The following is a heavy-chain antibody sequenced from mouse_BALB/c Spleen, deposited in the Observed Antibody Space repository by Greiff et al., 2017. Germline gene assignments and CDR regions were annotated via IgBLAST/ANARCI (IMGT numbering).Heavy chain of an antibody. V-gene: IGHV5-6-5*01. J-gene: IGHJ4*01. CDR3: AREDGAMDY. Sequence: EVKLVESGGGLVQPGGSRKLSCAASGFTFSSYAMSWVRQTPEKRLEWVASISSGGSTYYPDSVKGRFTISRDNARNILYLQMSSLRSEDTAMYYCAREDGAMDYWGQGTSVTVSS. CDR1: GFTFSSYA. D-gene: IGHD2-3*01. CDR2: ISSGGST.